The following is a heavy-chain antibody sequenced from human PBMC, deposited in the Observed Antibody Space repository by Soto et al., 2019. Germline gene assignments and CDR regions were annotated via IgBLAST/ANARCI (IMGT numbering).Heavy chain of an antibody. D-gene: IGHD3-3*01. J-gene: IGHJ6*02. Sequence: GASVKVSCKASGYTFTSKGIRWVRVAPGQGLEWIGWISAYNGNTNYAQKLQGRVTMTTDTSTSTAYMELRSLRSDDTAVYYCARDGVTIFGVVNRPYYYYGMDVWGQGTTVTVSS. CDR2: ISAYNGNT. CDR3: ARDGVTIFGVVNRPYYYYGMDV. V-gene: IGHV1-18*01. CDR1: GYTFTSKG.